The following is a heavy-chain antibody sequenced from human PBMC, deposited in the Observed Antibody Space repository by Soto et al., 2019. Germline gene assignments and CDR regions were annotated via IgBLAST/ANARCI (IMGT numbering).Heavy chain of an antibody. CDR3: ASSDYYDSSGQLSDAFDI. D-gene: IGHD3-22*01. CDR1: GGTFSSYA. J-gene: IGHJ3*02. Sequence: WASVKVSCKASGGTFSSYAISWVRQAPGQGLEWMGGIIPIFGTANYAQKFQGRVTITADESTSTAYMELSSLRSEDTAVYYCASSDYYDSSGQLSDAFDIWGQGTMVTVSS. V-gene: IGHV1-69*13. CDR2: IIPIFGTA.